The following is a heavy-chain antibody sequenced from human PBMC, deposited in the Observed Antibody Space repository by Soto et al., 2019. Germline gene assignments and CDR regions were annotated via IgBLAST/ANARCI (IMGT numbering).Heavy chain of an antibody. D-gene: IGHD6-19*01. V-gene: IGHV3-23*01. CDR2: ISGSGGTT. Sequence: EVQLLESGGGLVQPGGSLRLSCAASGFTFSSYAMSWVRQAPGKGLEWVSAISGSGGTTYYADSVKGRFTFSRDKSKNTLYLQMNSLRAKDTAVYYCAKTANGWFSAFDIWGQGTMVTVSS. CDR1: GFTFSSYA. J-gene: IGHJ3*02. CDR3: AKTANGWFSAFDI.